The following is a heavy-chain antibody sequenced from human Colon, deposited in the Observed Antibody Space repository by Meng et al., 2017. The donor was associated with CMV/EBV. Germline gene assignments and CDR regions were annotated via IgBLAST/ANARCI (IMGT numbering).Heavy chain of an antibody. CDR3: AKGSVEWLYYGMDV. CDR2: IYAGGRST. CDR1: GFTFKNHA. V-gene: IGHV3-23*03. Sequence: GGPLRLSCAASGFTFKNHAMSWVRQAPGKGLEWVSVIYAGGRSTYFADSVKGRFIISRDDSKSMLYLEMNSLRAEDTAIYYCAKGSVEWLYYGMDVWGQGTTVTVSS. D-gene: IGHD3-3*01. J-gene: IGHJ6*02.